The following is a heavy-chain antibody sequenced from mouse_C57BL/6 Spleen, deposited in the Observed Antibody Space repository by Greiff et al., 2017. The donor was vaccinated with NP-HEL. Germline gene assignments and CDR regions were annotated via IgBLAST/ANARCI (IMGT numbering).Heavy chain of an antibody. CDR1: GYTFTSYW. CDR3: ARNWDGTVDD. J-gene: IGHJ2*01. V-gene: IGHV1-69*01. Sequence: VQLQQPGAELVMPGASVKLSCKASGYTFTSYWMHWVKQRPGQGLEWIGEIDPPDSYTNYNQKFKGKSTLTVDKSSSTAYMQLSSLTSEDSAVYYCARNWDGTVDDWGKGTTLTVAS. CDR2: IDPPDSYT. D-gene: IGHD4-1*01.